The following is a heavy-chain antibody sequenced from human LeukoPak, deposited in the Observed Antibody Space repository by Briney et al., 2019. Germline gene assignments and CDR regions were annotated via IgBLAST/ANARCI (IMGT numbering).Heavy chain of an antibody. CDR3: ARWGFGVVPTSRVFDY. CDR1: GGSISSGGYY. J-gene: IGHJ4*02. D-gene: IGHD3-3*01. CDR2: IYYSGST. Sequence: SQTLSLTCTVSGGSISSGGYYWSWIRQHPGKGLEWIGYIYYSGSTYYNPSLKSRVTISVDTSKNQFSLKLSSVTAADTAVYYCARWGFGVVPTSRVFDYWGQGTLVTVSS. V-gene: IGHV4-31*03.